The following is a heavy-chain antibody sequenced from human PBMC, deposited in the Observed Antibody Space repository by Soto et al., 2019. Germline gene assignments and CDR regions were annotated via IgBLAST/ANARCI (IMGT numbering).Heavy chain of an antibody. J-gene: IGHJ4*02. V-gene: IGHV1-2*02. CDR1: GYTFTGYY. Sequence: ASVKVSCKASGYTFTGYYMHWVRQAPGQGLEWMGWINPNSGGTNYAQKFQGGVTMTRDTSISTAYMELSRLRSDDTAVYYCARARGYYYDSSGPFDYWGQGTLVTVSS. CDR2: INPNSGGT. CDR3: ARARGYYYDSSGPFDY. D-gene: IGHD3-22*01.